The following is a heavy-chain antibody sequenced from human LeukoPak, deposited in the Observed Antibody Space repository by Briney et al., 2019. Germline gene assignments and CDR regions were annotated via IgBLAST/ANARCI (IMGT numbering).Heavy chain of an antibody. CDR1: GGSIGSSSYY. D-gene: IGHD4-23*01. Sequence: SETLSLTCTVSGGSIGSSSYYWGCIRQPPGKGLEWIGSIYYSGSIYYNPSLQSRVTISVDTSKNQFSLKLTSVTASDTAVYYCARITVVTTDYWGQGTLVTVSS. CDR3: ARITVVTTDY. V-gene: IGHV4-39*01. CDR2: IYYSGSI. J-gene: IGHJ4*02.